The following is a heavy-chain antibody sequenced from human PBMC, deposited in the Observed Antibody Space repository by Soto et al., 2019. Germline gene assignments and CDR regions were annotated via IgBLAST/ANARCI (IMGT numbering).Heavy chain of an antibody. V-gene: IGHV4-31*03. CDR2: IYYTGVT. J-gene: IGHJ5*02. CDR1: GASLHIGGYY. Sequence: KSSETLSLTCTVSGASLHIGGYYWAWIRQNPGKGLEWIGYIYYTGVTYYNPSLGSRVNISVDTSKNQFSLELTSVTAADTAVYYCARDGRSTDNWLDPLGQGLLVTVSS. CDR3: ARDGRSTDNWLDP. D-gene: IGHD2-2*01.